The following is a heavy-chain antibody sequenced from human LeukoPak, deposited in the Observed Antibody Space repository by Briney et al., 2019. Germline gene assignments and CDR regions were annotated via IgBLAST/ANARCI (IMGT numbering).Heavy chain of an antibody. V-gene: IGHV3-23*01. D-gene: IGHD3-3*01. Sequence: GGSLRLSCVASGFTFSSHAMAWVRQAPGKGLEWVSAIGGRGGSTYYADSVKGRFTISRDNSKNTLYLQMNSLRAEDTALYYCAKDPGVVAFHYFDFWGQGTLVTVSS. CDR3: AKDPGVVAFHYFDF. J-gene: IGHJ4*02. CDR2: IGGRGGST. CDR1: GFTFSSHA.